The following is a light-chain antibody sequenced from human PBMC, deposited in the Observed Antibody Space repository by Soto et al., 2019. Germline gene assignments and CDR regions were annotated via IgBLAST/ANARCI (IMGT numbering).Light chain of an antibody. CDR3: QQGYRSSYT. V-gene: IGKV1-39*01. CDR1: QSISKY. J-gene: IGKJ2*01. Sequence: DIPMTQSPSSLSASVGDRITITCRARQSISKYLSWYQQKPWKAPMALIYAASSLQSGVPSRFSGSGPGADFTLTSNNVQSEDFVFFHCQQGYRSSYTLGPGTRLVI. CDR2: AAS.